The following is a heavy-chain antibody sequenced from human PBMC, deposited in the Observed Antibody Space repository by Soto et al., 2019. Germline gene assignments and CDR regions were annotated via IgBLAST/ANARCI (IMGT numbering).Heavy chain of an antibody. CDR3: GREAVLRFVEWSPYYGMDV. D-gene: IGHD3-3*01. J-gene: IGHJ6*02. CDR1: GFTFSSYG. CDR2: IWYDGSNK. V-gene: IGHV3-33*01. Sequence: PGGSMRLSCAASGFTFSSYGMHWVRQAPGKGLEWVAVIWYDGSNKYYADSVKGRFTISRDNSKNTLYLQMNSLRAEDTAVYYWGREAVLRFVEWSPYYGMDVWGQGTTVTVS.